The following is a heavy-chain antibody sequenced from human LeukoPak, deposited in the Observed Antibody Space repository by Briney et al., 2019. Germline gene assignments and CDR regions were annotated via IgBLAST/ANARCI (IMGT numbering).Heavy chain of an antibody. D-gene: IGHD5-18*01. CDR1: GYTLTELS. V-gene: IGHV1-24*01. J-gene: IGHJ4*02. Sequence: GASVKVSCKVSGYTLTELSMHWVRQAPGKGLEWMGRFDPEDGETIYAQKFQGRVTITADKSTSTAYMELSSLRSEDTAVYYCARGGAAMVLYYFDYWGQGTLVTVSS. CDR3: ARGGAAMVLYYFDY. CDR2: FDPEDGET.